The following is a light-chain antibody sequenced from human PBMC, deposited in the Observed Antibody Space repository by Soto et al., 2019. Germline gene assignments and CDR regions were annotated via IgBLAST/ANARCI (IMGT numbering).Light chain of an antibody. V-gene: IGLV1-44*01. J-gene: IGLJ1*01. CDR2: SNN. CDR3: APWDDSVNGYV. CDR1: SSSIGSNT. Sequence: QSVLTQPPSASGTPGQRVTISCSGSSSSIGSNTVNWYQQLPGTAPKLLIYSNNQRPSGVPDRFSGSKSGTSASLAISGPQSEDEADYYCAPWDDSVNGYVLGPGTKVT.